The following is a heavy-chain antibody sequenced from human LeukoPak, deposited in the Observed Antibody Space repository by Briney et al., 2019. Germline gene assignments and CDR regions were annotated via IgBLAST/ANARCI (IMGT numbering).Heavy chain of an antibody. D-gene: IGHD3-22*01. V-gene: IGHV4-4*02. CDR3: ARDPKDFYDTSNYLYFDY. Sequence: SETLSLTCAVSGGSISSSNWWSWVLQTPGKGLEWIVEIYHSGSTNYNPSLKSRVTISVDKSKNQFSLKLSSVTAADTAVYYCARDPKDFYDTSNYLYFDYWGRGTLVTVSS. CDR1: GGSISSSNW. CDR2: IYHSGST. J-gene: IGHJ4*02.